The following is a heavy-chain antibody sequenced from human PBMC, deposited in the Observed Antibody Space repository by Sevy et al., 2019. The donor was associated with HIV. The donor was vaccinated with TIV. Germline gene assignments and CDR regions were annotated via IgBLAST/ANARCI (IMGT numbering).Heavy chain of an antibody. CDR1: GFTFSDYY. V-gene: IGHV3-11*01. J-gene: IGHJ4*02. Sequence: GGSLRLSCAASGFTFSDYYMSWIRQAPGKGLEWVSYISSSGSTIYYADSVKGRFTISSDNAKNSLYLQMNSLRAEDTAVYYCARDSRIVGATAAYYFDYWGQGTLVTVSS. D-gene: IGHD1-26*01. CDR3: ARDSRIVGATAAYYFDY. CDR2: ISSSGSTI.